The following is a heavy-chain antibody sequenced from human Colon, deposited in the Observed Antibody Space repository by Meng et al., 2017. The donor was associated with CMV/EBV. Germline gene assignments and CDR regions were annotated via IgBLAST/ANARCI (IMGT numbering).Heavy chain of an antibody. CDR2: ISSSSSYI. CDR1: GFTFSSCS. J-gene: IGHJ4*02. V-gene: IGHV3-21*01. CDR3: VVKGSAWFDY. Sequence: GESLKISCAASGFTFSSCSMNWVRQAPGKGLEWVSFISSSSSYIYYADSVRGRFTISRDNAKNSLYLEMNSLRAEDTATYYCVVKGSAWFDYWGQGALVTVSS. D-gene: IGHD6-25*01.